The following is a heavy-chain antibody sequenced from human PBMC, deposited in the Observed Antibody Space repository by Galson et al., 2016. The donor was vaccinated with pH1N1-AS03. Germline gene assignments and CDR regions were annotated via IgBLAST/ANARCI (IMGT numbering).Heavy chain of an antibody. D-gene: IGHD1-26*01. V-gene: IGHV3-30*18. CDR1: AFIFSNYG. CDR3: VKDIIIVGASLTGGYFDY. Sequence: SLRLSCAASAFIFSNYGMHWVRQAPGKGLEWVAVISYDGTNKFYADSVKGRFTISRDNSKNTLYLQMNSLRAEDTAVYYCVKDIIIVGASLTGGYFDYWGQGTLVTVSS. CDR2: ISYDGTNK. J-gene: IGHJ4*02.